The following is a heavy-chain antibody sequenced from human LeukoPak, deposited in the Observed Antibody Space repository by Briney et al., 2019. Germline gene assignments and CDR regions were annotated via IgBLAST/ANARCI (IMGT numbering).Heavy chain of an antibody. CDR2: ISSSSSYI. Sequence: PGGSLRLSCAASGFTFSSYSMNWVRQAPGKGLEWVSSISSSSSYIYYADPVKGRFTISRDNAKNSLYLQMNSLRAEDTAVYYCARDALRYFDWLLADPHYYYGMDVWGKGTTVTVSS. V-gene: IGHV3-21*01. CDR1: GFTFSSYS. CDR3: ARDALRYFDWLLADPHYYYGMDV. J-gene: IGHJ6*04. D-gene: IGHD3-9*01.